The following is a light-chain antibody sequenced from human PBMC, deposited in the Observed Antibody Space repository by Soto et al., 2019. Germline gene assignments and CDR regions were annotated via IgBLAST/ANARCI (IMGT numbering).Light chain of an antibody. Sequence: ETVLTQSPGTLSLSLGERATLSCRASQSISSSYLAWYQQKPGQAPRLLIYGASSRATGIPDRFSGSGSGTDFTLTISRLEPEDSAIYYCQQYVSWTFGQGTKVEIK. J-gene: IGKJ1*01. V-gene: IGKV3-20*01. CDR3: QQYVSWT. CDR1: QSISSSY. CDR2: GAS.